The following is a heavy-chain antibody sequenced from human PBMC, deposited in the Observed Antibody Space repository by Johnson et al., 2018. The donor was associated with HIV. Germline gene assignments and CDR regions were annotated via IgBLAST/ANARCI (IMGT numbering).Heavy chain of an antibody. CDR2: INWNGGST. D-gene: IGHD1-1*01. CDR3: ARGTGTDDAFDI. J-gene: IGHJ3*02. CDR1: GLIFRTYW. Sequence: EVQLVESGGGLVQPGGSLRLSCGGSGLIFRTYWMSWVRQAPGKGLEWVSGINWNGGSTGYADSVKGRFTISRDNAKNTLYLQMNSLRAEDTAVYYCARGTGTDDAFDIWGQGTMVTVSS. V-gene: IGHV3-20*04.